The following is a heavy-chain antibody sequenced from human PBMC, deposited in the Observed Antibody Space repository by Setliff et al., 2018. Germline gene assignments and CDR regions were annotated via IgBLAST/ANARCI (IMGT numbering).Heavy chain of an antibody. Sequence: SETLSLTCTVSGGSISSSRHCWGWIRQPPGKGLEWIGTIYYSGSTYYNPSLKSRVTISVDTSKNQFSLKLSSVTAVDTAVYYCAREAVYSSSWYFCYYGMDVWGQGTTVTVSS. V-gene: IGHV4-39*07. CDR3: AREAVYSSSWYFCYYGMDV. J-gene: IGHJ6*02. D-gene: IGHD6-13*01. CDR2: IYYSGST. CDR1: GGSISSSRHC.